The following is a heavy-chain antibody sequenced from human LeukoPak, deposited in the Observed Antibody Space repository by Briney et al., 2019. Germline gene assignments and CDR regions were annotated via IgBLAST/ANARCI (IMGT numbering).Heavy chain of an antibody. CDR2: IYHSWIT. J-gene: IGHJ4*02. D-gene: IGHD4-11*01. CDR1: GXSINSYY. CDR3: ARDHYSRLDY. V-gene: IGHV4-59*01. Sequence: SEALSLTCTVSGXSINSYYWSWIRQPPGKGLEWIGYIYHSWITNYNPSLKSRVTISVDTSKNQFSLKLSSVTAADTAVYYCARDHYSRLDYWGQGTLVTVSS.